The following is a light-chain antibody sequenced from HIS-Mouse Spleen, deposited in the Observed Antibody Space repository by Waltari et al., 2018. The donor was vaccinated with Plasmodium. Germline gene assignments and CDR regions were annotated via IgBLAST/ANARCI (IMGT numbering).Light chain of an antibody. CDR2: KAS. Sequence: DIQMTQSPSTLSASVVDRVTITCRASQSISSRLAWYQQKPGKAPKLLIYKASSLERGVPSRFSGSGSGTEFTLTISSLQPDDFATYYCQQYNSYPWTFGQGTKVEIK. V-gene: IGKV1-5*03. CDR3: QQYNSYPWT. J-gene: IGKJ1*01. CDR1: QSISSR.